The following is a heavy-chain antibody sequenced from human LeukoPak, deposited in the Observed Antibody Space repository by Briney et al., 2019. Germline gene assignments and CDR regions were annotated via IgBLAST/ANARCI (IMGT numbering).Heavy chain of an antibody. Sequence: SETLSLTCTVSGGSISSSSYYWGWIRQPPGKGLEWIGSIYYSGSTYYNPSLKSRVTISVDTSKNQFSLKLSSVTAADTAVYYCARDLRYSGSTGGAWFDPWGQGTLVTVSS. CDR1: GGSISSSSYY. V-gene: IGHV4-39*07. D-gene: IGHD1-26*01. CDR2: IYYSGST. CDR3: ARDLRYSGSTGGAWFDP. J-gene: IGHJ5*02.